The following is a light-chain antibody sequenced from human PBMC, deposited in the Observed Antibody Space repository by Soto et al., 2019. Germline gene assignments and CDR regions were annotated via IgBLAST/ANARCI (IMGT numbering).Light chain of an antibody. Sequence: EIVLTQSPGTLSLSPGERATLSCRASPSVSGSSLAWYQHKPGQAPRLLIYGASSRATGIPDRFSGSGSGTAFTVIISRLEPEDFGMYYCLQYGSFPHTFGQGTEMETK. CDR3: LQYGSFPHT. CDR1: PSVSGSS. J-gene: IGKJ2*01. CDR2: GAS. V-gene: IGKV3-20*01.